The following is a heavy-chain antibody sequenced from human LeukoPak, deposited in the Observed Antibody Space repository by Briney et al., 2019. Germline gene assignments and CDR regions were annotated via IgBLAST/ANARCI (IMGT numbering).Heavy chain of an antibody. D-gene: IGHD1-26*01. J-gene: IGHJ4*02. CDR3: ATEVGATYYFDY. V-gene: IGHV1-24*01. Sequence: ASVKVSCKVSGYTLTELSMHWVRQAPGKGLEWMGGFDPEDGETICAQKFQGRVTMTEDTSTDTAYMELSSLRSEDTAVYYCATEVGATYYFDYWGQGTLVTVSS. CDR2: FDPEDGET. CDR1: GYTLTELS.